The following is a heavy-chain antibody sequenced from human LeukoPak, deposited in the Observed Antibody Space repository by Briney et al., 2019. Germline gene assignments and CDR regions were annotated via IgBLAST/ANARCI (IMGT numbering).Heavy chain of an antibody. CDR3: ARQVGNDYWYIDR. V-gene: IGHV4-39*07. CDR1: GGSISSSSYY. Sequence: PSETQSLTCTVSGGSISSSSYYWGCIPHAPGKGLEWIWPNYYSGSTYYNPSLKSRVTISVDTSKNQFSLKLSSVTAADTAVYYCARQVGNDYWYIDRWGRGTLVTVSS. D-gene: IGHD1-1*01. CDR2: NYYSGST. J-gene: IGHJ2*01.